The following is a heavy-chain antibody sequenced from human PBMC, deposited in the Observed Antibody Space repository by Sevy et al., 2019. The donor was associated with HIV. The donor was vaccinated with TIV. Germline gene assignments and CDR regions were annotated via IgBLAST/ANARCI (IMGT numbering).Heavy chain of an antibody. CDR3: AKTVKYDFWSGYRKTAPPHYFDY. V-gene: IGHV3-23*01. J-gene: IGHJ4*02. CDR1: GFTFSSYA. D-gene: IGHD3-3*01. Sequence: GGSLRLSCAASGFTFSSYAMSWVRQAPGKGLEWVSAISGSGGSTYYADSVKGRFTISRDNSKNTLYLQMNSLRAEDTAVYYCAKTVKYDFWSGYRKTAPPHYFDYLGQGTLVTVSS. CDR2: ISGSGGST.